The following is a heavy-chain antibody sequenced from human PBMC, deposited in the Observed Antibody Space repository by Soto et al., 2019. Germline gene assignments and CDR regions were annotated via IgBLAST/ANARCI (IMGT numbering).Heavy chain of an antibody. CDR1: GFTFSNYA. CDR2: ISATGEST. J-gene: IGHJ4*02. V-gene: IGHV3-23*01. Sequence: EVQLLESGGDLGQPGGSLRLSCAASGFTFSNYAMTWVRQAPGKGLEWVSGISATGESTYYAGSVEGRFTISRDNAKNTLYLQMKSLSAEDTAVYYCAKDKSSSYGDYLGFHYWGQGTLATVSS. CDR3: AKDKSSSYGDYLGFHY. D-gene: IGHD2-21*02.